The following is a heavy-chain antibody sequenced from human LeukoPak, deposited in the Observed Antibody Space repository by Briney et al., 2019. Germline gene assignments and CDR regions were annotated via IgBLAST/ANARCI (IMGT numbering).Heavy chain of an antibody. D-gene: IGHD1-26*01. Sequence: TGGSLRLSCGASGFAFSSYSMHWVRQAPGKGLEWVSSISSSSSYIYYADSVKGRFTISRDNSNNTLYLQMNSLRVEDTAVYYCAGGGGVGAKYWGQGTLVTVSS. CDR3: AGGGGVGAKY. CDR1: GFAFSSYS. V-gene: IGHV3-21*04. J-gene: IGHJ4*02. CDR2: ISSSSSYI.